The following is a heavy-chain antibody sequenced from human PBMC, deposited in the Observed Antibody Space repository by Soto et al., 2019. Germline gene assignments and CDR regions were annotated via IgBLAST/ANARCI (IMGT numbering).Heavy chain of an antibody. J-gene: IGHJ1*01. V-gene: IGHV3-23*01. CDR1: GFTYSTYT. CDR3: AKRNDYVRPEYFQH. Sequence: PGGSLRLSCAASGFTYSTYTMHWVRQAPGKGLEWVAVISGSGGSTYYADSVKGRFTISRDNSKNTLYLQMNSLRGEDTAVYYCAKRNDYVRPEYFQHWGQGTLVTVSS. CDR2: ISGSGGST. D-gene: IGHD3-16*01.